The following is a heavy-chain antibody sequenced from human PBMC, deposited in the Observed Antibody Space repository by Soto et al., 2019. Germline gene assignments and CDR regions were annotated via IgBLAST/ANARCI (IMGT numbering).Heavy chain of an antibody. CDR2: ILVDGRT. J-gene: IGHJ3*02. V-gene: IGHV3-23*01. D-gene: IGHD5-18*01. CDR3: AKGTGYTSGTNDAFDI. CDR1: GFICSSYD. Sequence: GGSLRLSCAASGFICSSYDMSWVRQAPGKGLEWVSTILVDGRTFYVDSVKGRFTISRDTSQNTVYLQMNSLRTEDTAVYYCAKGTGYTSGTNDAFDIWGQGTMVTVSS.